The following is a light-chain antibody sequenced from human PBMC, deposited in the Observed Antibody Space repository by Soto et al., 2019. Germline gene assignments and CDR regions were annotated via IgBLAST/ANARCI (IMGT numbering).Light chain of an antibody. Sequence: QSALTQPPSASGYPGQSVTISCTGTSSDVGAYNYVSWYQQHPGKAPKLMIYEVTKRPSGVPDRFSGSKSGNTASLTVSGLQAEDEADYYCSSYAGSKNVVFGGGTKVTVL. J-gene: IGLJ2*01. CDR1: SSDVGAYNY. V-gene: IGLV2-8*01. CDR2: EVT. CDR3: SSYAGSKNVV.